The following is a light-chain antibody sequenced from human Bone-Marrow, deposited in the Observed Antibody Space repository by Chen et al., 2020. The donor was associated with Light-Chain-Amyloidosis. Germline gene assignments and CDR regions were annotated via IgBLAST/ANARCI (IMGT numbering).Light chain of an antibody. V-gene: IGKV2-30*01. Sequence: DVVMTQSPLSLPVTLGQPASISCRSSQSLVYANGNTYLNWFQQRSGQSPRRLIYEVSKRDSGVPDGFSGRGSGTDFTLKISRVEAEDVVGVYYCMQGSQRPYTFGQGTKLEIK. J-gene: IGKJ2*01. CDR2: EVS. CDR3: MQGSQRPYT. CDR1: QSLVYANGNTY.